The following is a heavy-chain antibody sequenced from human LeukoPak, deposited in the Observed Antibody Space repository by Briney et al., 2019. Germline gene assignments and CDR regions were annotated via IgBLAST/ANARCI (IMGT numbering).Heavy chain of an antibody. J-gene: IGHJ3*02. V-gene: IGHV3-48*03. CDR3: ARRPEGIDAFDI. CDR1: GFTFSSYE. CDR2: ISSSGSTI. Sequence: GGSLRLSCAASGFTFSSYEMNWVRQAPGKGLEWVSYISSSGSTIYYADSVKGRFTISRDNAKNSLYLQMNSLRAKDTAVYYCARRPEGIDAFDIWGQGTMVTVSS. D-gene: IGHD3-10*01.